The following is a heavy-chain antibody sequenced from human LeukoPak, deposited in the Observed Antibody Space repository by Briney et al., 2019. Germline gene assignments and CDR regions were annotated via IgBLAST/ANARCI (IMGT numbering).Heavy chain of an antibody. V-gene: IGHV1-2*06. CDR3: ARDRGVPGPGNALDI. J-gene: IGHJ3*02. CDR2: VKPKSGDS. Sequence: ASVKVSCKASGYTFTNYHMHWVRQAPGQGLEWLGLVKPKSGDSDFVQKFRGRVTVNTDVSTTTIHMELSNLRSDDTAVYYCARDRGVPGPGNALDIWGQGTMVTVSS. D-gene: IGHD2-8*01. CDR1: GYTFTNYH.